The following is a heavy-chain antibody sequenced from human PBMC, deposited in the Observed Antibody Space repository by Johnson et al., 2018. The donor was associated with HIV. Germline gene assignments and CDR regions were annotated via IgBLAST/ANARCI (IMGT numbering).Heavy chain of an antibody. CDR3: AKTEDRGYRMETGAFDI. Sequence: VQLVESGGGVVQPGGSLRLSCAASGFTFSSYAMHWVRQAPGKGLEYVSAISSNGGSTYYANSVKGRFTISRDNSKNTLYLQMNSLRAEDTAVYYCAKTEDRGYRMETGAFDIWGQGTMVTVSS. CDR2: ISSNGGST. D-gene: IGHD5-18*01. V-gene: IGHV3-64*01. J-gene: IGHJ3*02. CDR1: GFTFSSYA.